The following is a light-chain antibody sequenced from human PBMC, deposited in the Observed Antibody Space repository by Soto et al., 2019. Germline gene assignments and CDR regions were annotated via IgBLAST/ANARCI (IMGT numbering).Light chain of an antibody. CDR1: QSVDIS. Sequence: VLTQSPATLSLSPGERATLSCRASQSVDISLAWYQQKPGQAPRLLIYGASTRATGIPARFSGSGSGTEFTLTISSLQPEDFAVYFCQQYHKWPPYTFGQGTKVDIK. V-gene: IGKV3-15*01. CDR2: GAS. CDR3: QQYHKWPPYT. J-gene: IGKJ2*01.